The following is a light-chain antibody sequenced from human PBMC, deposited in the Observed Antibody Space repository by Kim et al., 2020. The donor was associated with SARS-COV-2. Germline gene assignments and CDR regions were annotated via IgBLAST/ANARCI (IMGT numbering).Light chain of an antibody. Sequence: GERAAPASRTSQSVISSYLAWYQQKPGQAPRLLIYGASSRATGIPDRFSGSGSGTDFTLTISRLEPEDFAVYYCQQYGSSPWTFGQGTKVDIK. CDR1: QSVISSY. CDR3: QQYGSSPWT. V-gene: IGKV3-20*01. CDR2: GAS. J-gene: IGKJ1*01.